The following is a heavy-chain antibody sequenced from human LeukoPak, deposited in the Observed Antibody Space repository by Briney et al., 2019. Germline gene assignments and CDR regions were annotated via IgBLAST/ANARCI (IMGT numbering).Heavy chain of an antibody. CDR3: ARGVPWFGELFWWFDP. CDR1: GGSVSSGSYY. V-gene: IGHV4-61*01. Sequence: PSETLSLTCTVSGGSVSSGSYYWSWIRQPPGKGLEWIGYIYYSGSTNYNPSLKSRVTISVDTSKNQFSLKLSSVTAADTAVYYCARGVPWFGELFWWFDPWGQGTLVTVSS. J-gene: IGHJ5*02. CDR2: IYYSGST. D-gene: IGHD3-10*01.